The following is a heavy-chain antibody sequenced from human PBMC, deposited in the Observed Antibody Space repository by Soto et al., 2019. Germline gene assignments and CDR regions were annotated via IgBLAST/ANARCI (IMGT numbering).Heavy chain of an antibody. CDR1: GYSFTSYW. D-gene: IGHD6-13*01. J-gene: IGHJ4*02. CDR3: ARSLGASIAAAGTPGF. CDR2: IYPGDSDT. Sequence: GESLKISCKGSGYSFTSYWIGWVRQMPGKGLEWMGIIYPGDSDTRYSPSLQGQVTISADKSISTAYLQWSSLKASDTAMYYCARSLGASIAAAGTPGFWGQGTLVTVSS. V-gene: IGHV5-51*01.